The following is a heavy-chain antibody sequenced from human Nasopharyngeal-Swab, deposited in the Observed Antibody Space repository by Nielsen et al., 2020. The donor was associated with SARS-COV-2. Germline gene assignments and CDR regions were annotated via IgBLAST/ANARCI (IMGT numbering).Heavy chain of an antibody. Sequence: KVSCKASGYSFTTYWIGWVRQMPGKGLEWMGVIYPGDSDTRYNPSLQGQVTIPVDESINTAFLQWSSLKASDTAVYYCARLARGGDYFAAAYYYYYGMDVWGQGTTVTVSS. CDR2: IYPGDSDT. CDR3: ARLARGGDYFAAAYYYYYGMDV. CDR1: GYSFTTYW. V-gene: IGHV5-51*01. J-gene: IGHJ6*02. D-gene: IGHD2-21*02.